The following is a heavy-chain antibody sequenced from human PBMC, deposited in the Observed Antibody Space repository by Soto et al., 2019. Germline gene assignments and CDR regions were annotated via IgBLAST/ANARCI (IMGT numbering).Heavy chain of an antibody. V-gene: IGHV3-23*01. J-gene: IGHJ4*02. D-gene: IGHD3-10*01. CDR2: VTNTGGDK. CDR1: GFTFSNNA. CDR3: ARASGESYPGSRVFVS. Sequence: PVGSLRLSCAASGFTFSNNAMSWVRQAPGNGLELVSIVTNTGGDKLYADSVKGRFIISRDNSKNTLYLQMNSLRAEDTAIYYCARASGESYPGSRVFVSWGQGTRVTVSS.